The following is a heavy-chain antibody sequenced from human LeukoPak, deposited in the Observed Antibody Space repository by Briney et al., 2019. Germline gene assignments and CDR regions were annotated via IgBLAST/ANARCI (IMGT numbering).Heavy chain of an antibody. D-gene: IGHD1-14*01. CDR1: GYSFTGYY. V-gene: IGHV1-2*02. J-gene: IGHJ4*02. CDR2: INPDSGGA. CDR3: ARESNEVTTHY. Sequence: ASVKVSCKASGYSFTGYYMHWVRLAPGQGLEWMGWINPDSGGATYAQNFQGRVTLTRDTSISTAYMELTRLRSDDTAVYYCARESNEVTTHYWGQGSLVTVSS.